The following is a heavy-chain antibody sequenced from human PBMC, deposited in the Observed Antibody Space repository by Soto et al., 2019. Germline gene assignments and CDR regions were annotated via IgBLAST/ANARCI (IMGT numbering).Heavy chain of an antibody. Sequence: GGSLRLSCTTSTLRFSDHTMSWVRQAPGKGLEWVSSISSSSSYIYYADSVKGRFTISRDNAKNSLYLQMNSLRAEDTAVYYCARNYDFWSGPNFDYWGQGTLVTVSS. V-gene: IGHV3-21*01. CDR1: TLRFSDHT. D-gene: IGHD3-3*01. CDR3: ARNYDFWSGPNFDY. J-gene: IGHJ4*02. CDR2: ISSSSSYI.